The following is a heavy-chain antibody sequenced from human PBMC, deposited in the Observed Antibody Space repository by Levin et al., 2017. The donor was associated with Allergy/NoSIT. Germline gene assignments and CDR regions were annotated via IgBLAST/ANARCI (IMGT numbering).Heavy chain of an antibody. CDR2: IRSKANSYAT. CDR1: GFTFSGSA. Sequence: GGSLRLSCAASGFTFSGSAMHWVRQASGKGLEWVGRIRSKANSYATAYAASVKGRFTISRDDSKNTAYLQMNSLKTEDTAVYYCTRHRERYPDNYGMDGWGQGTTVTVSS. CDR3: TRHRERYPDNYGMDG. D-gene: IGHD1-1*01. J-gene: IGHJ6*02. V-gene: IGHV3-73*01.